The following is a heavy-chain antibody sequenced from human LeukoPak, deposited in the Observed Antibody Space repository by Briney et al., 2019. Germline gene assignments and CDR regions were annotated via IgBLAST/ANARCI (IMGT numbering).Heavy chain of an antibody. CDR2: ISYDGSNK. CDR1: GFIFSTYG. CDR3: AKDRGTVTRSPLDY. J-gene: IGHJ4*02. Sequence: PGGSLRLSCAASGFIFSTYGMHWVRQAPGKGLEWVAVISYDGSNKYYADSVKGRFTISRDNSKNTLYLQMNSLRAEDTAVYYCAKDRGTVTRSPLDYWGQGTLVTVSS. V-gene: IGHV3-30*18. D-gene: IGHD4-17*01.